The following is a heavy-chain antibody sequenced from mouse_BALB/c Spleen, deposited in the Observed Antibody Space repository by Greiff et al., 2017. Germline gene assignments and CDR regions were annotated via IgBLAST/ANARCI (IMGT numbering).Heavy chain of an antibody. V-gene: IGHV1S41*01. J-gene: IGHJ2*01. Sequence: DLVKPGASVKLSCKASGYTFTSYWINWIKQRPGQGLEWIGRIAPGSGSTYYNEMFKGKATLTVDTSSSTAYIQLSSLSSEDSAVYFCAKDKGYYFDYWGQGTTLTVSS. D-gene: IGHD3-2*01. CDR3: AKDKGYYFDY. CDR2: IAPGSGST. CDR1: GYTFTSYW.